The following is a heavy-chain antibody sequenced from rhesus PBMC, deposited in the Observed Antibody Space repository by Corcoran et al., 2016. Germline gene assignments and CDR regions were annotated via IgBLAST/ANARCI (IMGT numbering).Heavy chain of an antibody. V-gene: IGHV4S11*01. CDR1: GGPIRCYY. CDR2: IYGGGSST. J-gene: IGHJ6*01. Sequence: QVQRQDSGPGLVKPSEALTPTCSVSGGPIRCYYWNWSRNSPEKGLGWIGNIYGGGSSTNFNPSLKCRVTLSVDTSKNQLSLKLRSVTAADTAVYFCARRWMADYYGLEYWGQGVVVTVSS. D-gene: IGHD6-37*01. CDR3: ARRWMADYYGLEY.